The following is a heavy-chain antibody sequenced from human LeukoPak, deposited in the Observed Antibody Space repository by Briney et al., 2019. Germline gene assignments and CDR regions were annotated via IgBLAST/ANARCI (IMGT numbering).Heavy chain of an antibody. Sequence: PSETLSLTCAVYGGSVRDNYWSWIRQPPGKGLEWIGEIHHSGSTKYNPSLKSRVTISVDRSKNQFSLKLSSVTAADTAVYYCAILRPYYYYMDVWGKGTTVTVSS. CDR1: GGSVRDNY. V-gene: IGHV4-34*01. J-gene: IGHJ6*03. CDR2: IHHSGST. CDR3: AILRPYYYYMDV.